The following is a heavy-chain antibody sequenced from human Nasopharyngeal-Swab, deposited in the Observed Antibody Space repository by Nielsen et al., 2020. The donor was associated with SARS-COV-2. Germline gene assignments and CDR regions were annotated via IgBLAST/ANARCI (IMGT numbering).Heavy chain of an antibody. CDR2: ISSSSSYI. J-gene: IGHJ3*02. CDR1: GFTFSSYS. Sequence: EGSLRLSCAASGFTFSSYSMNWVRQAPGKGLEWVSSISSSSSYIYYADSVKGRFTISRDNAKNSLYLQMNSLRAEDTAVYYCARALRWGAFDIWGQGTMVTVSS. D-gene: IGHD4-23*01. V-gene: IGHV3-21*01. CDR3: ARALRWGAFDI.